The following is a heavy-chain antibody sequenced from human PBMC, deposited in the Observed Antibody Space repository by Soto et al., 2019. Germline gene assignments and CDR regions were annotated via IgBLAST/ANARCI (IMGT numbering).Heavy chain of an antibody. D-gene: IGHD1-1*01. J-gene: IGHJ5*02. CDR2: MYHSGSA. V-gene: IGHV4-30-2*06. CDR1: GGSISRGDYL. Sequence: SETLSLTCAVSGGSISRGDYLWSWIRQSPGKGLEWIAYMYHSGSAYYNPSLRGRVTISVDTSNNQLSPNLTSVTAADTAVYYCARVGGTPYNWFDPWGPGMLVTVSS. CDR3: ARVGGTPYNWFDP.